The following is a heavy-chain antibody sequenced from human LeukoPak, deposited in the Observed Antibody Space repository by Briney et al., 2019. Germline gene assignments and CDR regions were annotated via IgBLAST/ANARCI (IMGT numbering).Heavy chain of an antibody. CDR1: GFTFNSYE. V-gene: IGHV3-48*03. CDR2: ISTCGRTI. D-gene: IGHD3-10*01. CDR3: ARVPAVTMVRGVDY. J-gene: IGHJ4*02. Sequence: GGSLRLSCAASGFTFNSYEMDWVRQAPGKGLEWDSCISTCGRTIYYADSVKGRFTISRDNAKNSLYLQMNSLRAEDTAVYYCARVPAVTMVRGVDYWGQGTLVTVSS.